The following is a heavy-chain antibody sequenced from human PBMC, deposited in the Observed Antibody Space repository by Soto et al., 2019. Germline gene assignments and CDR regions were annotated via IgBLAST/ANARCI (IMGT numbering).Heavy chain of an antibody. CDR2: ISGSSSFT. CDR3: ARDRGYDAHDYYYNAMDV. CDR1: GFTFSDSY. D-gene: IGHD2-15*01. Sequence: GGSLRLSCAASGFTFSDSYMSWIRQAPGKGLEWVSYISGSSSFTNYADSVKGRFTISRDNAKNSLYLQMNSLGVEDTAVYYCARDRGYDAHDYYYNAMDVWGQGTTVTVSS. V-gene: IGHV3-11*06. J-gene: IGHJ6*02.